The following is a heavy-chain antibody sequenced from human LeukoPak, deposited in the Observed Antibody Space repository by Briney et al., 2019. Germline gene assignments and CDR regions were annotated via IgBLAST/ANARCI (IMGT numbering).Heavy chain of an antibody. J-gene: IGHJ3*02. CDR3: ARDQWLLRGGDHDAFDI. V-gene: IGHV4-4*02. CDR1: GGSISSTHW. CDR2: IFHSGTT. D-gene: IGHD6-19*01. Sequence: SETLSLTCAVSGGSISSTHWWNWVRQPPGKGLEWIGEIFHSGTTNYDPSLKSRVTISIDKSKNQFSLKLRSVTAADTAVYYCARDQWLLRGGDHDAFDIWGQGTMVTVSS.